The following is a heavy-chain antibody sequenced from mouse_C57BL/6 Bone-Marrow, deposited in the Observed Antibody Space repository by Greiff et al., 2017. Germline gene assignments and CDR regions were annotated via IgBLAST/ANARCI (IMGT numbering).Heavy chain of an antibody. CDR1: GFSLTSYG. V-gene: IGHV2-6*01. CDR3: ASDQYYGSSYEVDY. D-gene: IGHD1-1*01. J-gene: IGHJ2*01. CDR2: IWGVGST. Sequence: VKLKESGPGLVAPSQSLSITCTVSGFSLTSYGVDWVRQSPGKGLEWLGVIWGVGSTNYNSALKSRLSISKDNSKSQVFLKMNSLQTDDTAMYYCASDQYYGSSYEVDYWGQGTTLTVSS.